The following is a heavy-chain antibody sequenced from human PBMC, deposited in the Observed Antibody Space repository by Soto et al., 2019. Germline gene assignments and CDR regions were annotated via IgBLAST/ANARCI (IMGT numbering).Heavy chain of an antibody. Sequence: SEILSLTCTVSGDSSMRYSDYWNWIRQHPGKGLEWIGYIYYSGTTAYNPSLKTRVTISPDTSKNQFSLNLSSVTAADTAVYYCATGFDSGKFYAFGPWGQGTQVTVSS. CDR1: GDSSMRYSDY. CDR3: ATGFDSGKFYAFGP. D-gene: IGHD1-26*01. V-gene: IGHV4-31*03. J-gene: IGHJ5*02. CDR2: IYYSGTT.